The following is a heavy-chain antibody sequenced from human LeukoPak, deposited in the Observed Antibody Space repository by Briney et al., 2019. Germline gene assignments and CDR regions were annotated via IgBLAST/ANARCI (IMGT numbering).Heavy chain of an antibody. Sequence: GGSLRLSCAASGFTFSSYAMSWVRQAPGKGLEWVSAISGSGGSTYYADSVKGRFTISRDNSKNTLYLQMNSLRAEDTAVYYCARDSGFSGAQRGEFWGQGTLVTVSS. V-gene: IGHV3-23*01. CDR2: ISGSGGST. D-gene: IGHD2/OR15-2a*01. CDR1: GFTFSSYA. J-gene: IGHJ4*02. CDR3: ARDSGFSGAQRGEF.